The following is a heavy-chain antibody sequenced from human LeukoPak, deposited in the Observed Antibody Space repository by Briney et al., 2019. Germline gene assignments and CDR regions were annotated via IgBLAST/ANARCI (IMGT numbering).Heavy chain of an antibody. Sequence: GGSLRLSCTASGFTFGSYGMHWVRQAPGKGLEWVAFTRYDGSNKYYADSVKGRFTISRDNSKNTLYLQMNSLRAEDTAVYYCARSGGSTGGQGTLVTVSS. J-gene: IGHJ4*02. D-gene: IGHD2-2*01. CDR3: ARSGGST. V-gene: IGHV3-30*02. CDR2: TRYDGSNK. CDR1: GFTFGSYG.